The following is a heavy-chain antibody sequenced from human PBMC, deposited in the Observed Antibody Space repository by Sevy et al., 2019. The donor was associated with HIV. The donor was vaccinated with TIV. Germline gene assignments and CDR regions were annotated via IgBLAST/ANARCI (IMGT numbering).Heavy chain of an antibody. CDR3: ALYCSTTNCIFDY. Sequence: ASVKVSCKASGYTFMNYGISWVRQAPGQGLEWMGWISASNGNTNYAQKFQGRVTITTDTSTTTAYMELRSLGSDDTAVYYCALYCSTTNCIFDYWGQGTLVTVSS. CDR2: ISASNGNT. D-gene: IGHD2-2*01. J-gene: IGHJ4*02. V-gene: IGHV1-18*01. CDR1: GYTFMNYG.